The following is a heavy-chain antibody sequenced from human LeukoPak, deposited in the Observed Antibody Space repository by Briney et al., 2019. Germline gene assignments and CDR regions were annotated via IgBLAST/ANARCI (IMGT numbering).Heavy chain of an antibody. CDR3: ARGGIVVVIIDY. V-gene: IGHV1-2*02. J-gene: IGHJ4*02. CDR1: GYTFSDHY. CDR2: INPNSGGT. Sequence: ASVKVSCKPSGYTFSDHYMHWVRQAPGQGLEWMGWINPNSGGTNYAQKFQGRVTMTRDTSISTAYMELSRLRSDDTAVYYCARGGIVVVIIDYWGQGTLVTVSS. D-gene: IGHD3-22*01.